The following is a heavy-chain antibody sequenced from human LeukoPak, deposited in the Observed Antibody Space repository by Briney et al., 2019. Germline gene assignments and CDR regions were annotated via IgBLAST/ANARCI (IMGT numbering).Heavy chain of an antibody. Sequence: VASVKVSCKASVYTFTSYGISGVRQAPGQGLEWMGWISAYNGITNYAQKLQGRVTMTTDTSTSTAYMELRSLRSAATAVYYCARHRGVGYSYGYPIDPWGQGALVTVSS. CDR1: VYTFTSYG. CDR3: ARHRGVGYSYGYPIDP. D-gene: IGHD5-18*01. V-gene: IGHV1-18*01. J-gene: IGHJ5*02. CDR2: ISAYNGIT.